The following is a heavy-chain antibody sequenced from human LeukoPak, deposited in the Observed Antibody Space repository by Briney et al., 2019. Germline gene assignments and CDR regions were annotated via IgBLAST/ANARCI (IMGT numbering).Heavy chain of an antibody. CDR3: ARGGIAARPIADY. J-gene: IGHJ4*02. Sequence: VASVKVSCKASGYTFTGYYMHWVRQAPGQGLEWIGRINPNSGGTNYAQKFQGRVTMTRDTSISTAYMELSRLRSDDTAVYYCARGGIAARPIADYWGQGTLVTVSS. V-gene: IGHV1-2*06. D-gene: IGHD6-6*01. CDR2: INPNSGGT. CDR1: GYTFTGYY.